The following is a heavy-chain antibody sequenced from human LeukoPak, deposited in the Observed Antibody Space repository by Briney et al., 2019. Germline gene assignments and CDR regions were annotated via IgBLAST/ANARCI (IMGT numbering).Heavy chain of an antibody. CDR3: ARGPVTVVTPNYFDY. D-gene: IGHD4-23*01. CDR2: IYHSGST. Sequence: RPSETLSLTCAVSGGSISSGGYSWSWIRQPPGKGLEWIGYIYHSGSTYYNPSLKSRVIISVDRSKNQFSLKLSSVTAADTAVYYCARGPVTVVTPNYFDYWGQGTLVTVSS. V-gene: IGHV4-30-2*01. J-gene: IGHJ4*02. CDR1: GGSISSGGYS.